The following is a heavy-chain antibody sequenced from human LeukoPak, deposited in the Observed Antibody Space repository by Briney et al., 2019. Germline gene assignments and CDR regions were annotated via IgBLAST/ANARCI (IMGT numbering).Heavy chain of an antibody. J-gene: IGHJ4*02. Sequence: GGSLRLSCAASGFTFSSYGMHWVRQAPGKGLEWVAVISYDGSNKYYADSVKGRFTISRDNSKNTLYLQMNSLRAEDTAVYYCARPRYSSGWYVSLFDYWGQGTLVTVSS. D-gene: IGHD6-19*01. CDR3: ARPRYSSGWYVSLFDY. CDR1: GFTFSSYG. V-gene: IGHV3-30*03. CDR2: ISYDGSNK.